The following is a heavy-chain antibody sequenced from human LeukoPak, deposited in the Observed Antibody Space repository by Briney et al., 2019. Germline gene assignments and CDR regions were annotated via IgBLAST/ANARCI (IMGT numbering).Heavy chain of an antibody. V-gene: IGHV4-61*01. Sequence: PSETLSLTCSVSGARLTNPTYFQWSWFRLPPGKGLEFIRKIFASGTAALTPSLKSRVTMSLDTSKNEFSLRLTSVTAEDSAVYYCARFKSGGFYYFDSWGQGTLVTVSS. CDR3: ARFKSGGFYYFDS. J-gene: IGHJ4*02. CDR2: IFASGTA. CDR1: GARLTNPTYF. D-gene: IGHD2-15*01.